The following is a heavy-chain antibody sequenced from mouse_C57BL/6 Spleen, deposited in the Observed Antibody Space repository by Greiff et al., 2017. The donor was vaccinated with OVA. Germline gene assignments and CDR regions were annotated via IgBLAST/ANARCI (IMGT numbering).Heavy chain of an antibody. V-gene: IGHV5-17*01. CDR2: ISSGSSTI. D-gene: IGHD1-1*01. Sequence: EVKLMESGGGLVKPGGSLKLSCAASGFTFSDYGMHWVRQAPEKGLEWVAYISSGSSTIYYADTVKGRFTISRDNAKNTLFLQMTSLRSEDTAMYYCARTVGDYFDYWGQGTTLTVSS. J-gene: IGHJ2*01. CDR3: ARTVGDYFDY. CDR1: GFTFSDYG.